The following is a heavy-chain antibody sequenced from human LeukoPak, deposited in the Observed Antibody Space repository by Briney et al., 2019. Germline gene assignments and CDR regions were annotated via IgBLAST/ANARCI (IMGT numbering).Heavy chain of an antibody. CDR2: IHYSGST. V-gene: IGHV4-59*08. Sequence: PSETLSLTCTVSGGSITDNSWSWIRQPPGKGLEWIGYIHYSGSTDYNPSLKSRVTISVDTSKNQISLHVSSVTAADTAVYYRASQGYWGHGTLVTASS. CDR1: GGSITDNS. J-gene: IGHJ4*01. CDR3: ASQGY.